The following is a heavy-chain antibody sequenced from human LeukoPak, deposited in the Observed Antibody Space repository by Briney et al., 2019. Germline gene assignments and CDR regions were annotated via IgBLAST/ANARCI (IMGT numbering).Heavy chain of an antibody. Sequence: GGSLRLSCAASGFTFSSYGMHWVRQAPGKGLEWVAFIRYDGSNKYYADSVKGRFTISRDNSKNTLHLQMNSLRAEDTAVYYCAKPSRGYYYGSGSYPLGYFDYWGQGTLVTVSS. CDR1: GFTFSSYG. CDR3: AKPSRGYYYGSGSYPLGYFDY. D-gene: IGHD3-10*01. J-gene: IGHJ4*02. CDR2: IRYDGSNK. V-gene: IGHV3-30*02.